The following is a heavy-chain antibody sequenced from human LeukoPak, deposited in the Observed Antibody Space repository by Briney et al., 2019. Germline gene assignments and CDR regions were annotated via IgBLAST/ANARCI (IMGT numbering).Heavy chain of an antibody. Sequence: GGPLRLSCAASGFTFNTYAMSWVDQAPGKGVEWVSVVSGSGSSTDYADSVKGCFTISRDNSKNTLHLQMSSLSDEDTAVYYCAKMNVLTGYYTPNFDFWGQGTLVTVSS. D-gene: IGHD3-9*01. CDR1: GFTFNTYA. CDR2: VSGSGSST. J-gene: IGHJ4*02. V-gene: IGHV3-23*01. CDR3: AKMNVLTGYYTPNFDF.